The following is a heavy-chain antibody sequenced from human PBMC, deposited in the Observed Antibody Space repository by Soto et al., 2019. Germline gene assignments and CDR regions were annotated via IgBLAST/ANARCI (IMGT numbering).Heavy chain of an antibody. V-gene: IGHV4-59*08. D-gene: IGHD4-17*01. Sequence: PPESLSPTSTVPGGSISIDYWSWIRHPPGKGLEWIGYIYYSGSTNYNPSLKSRVTISVETSKNQFSLKLSSVTAADTAVYNCPRRRAYGDYIPLDYWGQGTLVTVSS. CDR2: IYYSGST. CDR1: GGSISIDY. J-gene: IGHJ4*02. CDR3: PRRRAYGDYIPLDY.